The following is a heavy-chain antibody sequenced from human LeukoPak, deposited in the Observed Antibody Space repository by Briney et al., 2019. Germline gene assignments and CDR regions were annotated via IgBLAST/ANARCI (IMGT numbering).Heavy chain of an antibody. CDR2: IYYSGST. J-gene: IGHJ5*02. CDR3: ARGARDGVVGWFDP. Sequence: PSETLSLTCTVSGDSSSTYSWTWLRQPPGKGLEWIGYIYYSGSTNYNPSLKSRITISVDTSKRQISLKPSSVTAADTAVYYCARGARDGVVGWFDPWGQGTLVTVSS. D-gene: IGHD2-15*01. CDR1: GDSSSTYS. V-gene: IGHV4-59*01.